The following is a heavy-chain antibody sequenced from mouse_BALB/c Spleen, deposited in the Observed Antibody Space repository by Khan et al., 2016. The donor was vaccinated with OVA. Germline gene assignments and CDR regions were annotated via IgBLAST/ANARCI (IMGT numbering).Heavy chain of an antibody. V-gene: IGHV5-6-5*01. D-gene: IGHD2-14*01. CDR3: AREAYRYDEYYFDY. J-gene: IGHJ2*01. Sequence: EVELVESGGGSVKPGGSLKLSCAVSGFTFSSYAMSWVRQTPEKRLEWVASISSGGSNYYPDSVKGRFTISRDNARNIVYLKMSSLRSEDMAMYYCAREAYRYDEYYFDYWGQGTTLTVSS. CDR1: GFTFSSYA. CDR2: ISSGGSN.